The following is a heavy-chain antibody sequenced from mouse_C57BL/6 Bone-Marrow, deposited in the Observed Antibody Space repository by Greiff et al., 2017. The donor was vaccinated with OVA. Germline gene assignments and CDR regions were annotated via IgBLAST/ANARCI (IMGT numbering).Heavy chain of an antibody. CDR2: IHPNRGST. D-gene: IGHD1-2*01. CDR3: AREILRPAWFAY. J-gene: IGHJ3*01. Sequence: QVQLQQPGAELVKPGASVKLSCKASGYTFTSYWMHWVKQRPGQGLEWIGMIHPNRGSTNYNEKFKSKATLTVDKSSSTAYMQLSSLTSEDSAVYYCAREILRPAWFAYWGQGTLVTVSA. V-gene: IGHV1-64*01. CDR1: GYTFTSYW.